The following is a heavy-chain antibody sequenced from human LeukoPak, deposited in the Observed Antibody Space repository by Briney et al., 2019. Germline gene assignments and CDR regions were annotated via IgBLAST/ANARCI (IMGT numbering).Heavy chain of an antibody. V-gene: IGHV3-21*01. Sequence: GGSLRLSCAASGFTFSDYSMNWVRQAPGKGLEWVSSISSSSAYIYYADSVKGRFTVSRDNGENSLSLQMDSLRAEDSAIYHCARGPRNSSSYQYFQHWGQGTLVTVSA. J-gene: IGHJ1*01. CDR3: ARGPRNSSSYQYFQH. CDR2: ISSSSAYI. CDR1: GFTFSDYS. D-gene: IGHD6-13*01.